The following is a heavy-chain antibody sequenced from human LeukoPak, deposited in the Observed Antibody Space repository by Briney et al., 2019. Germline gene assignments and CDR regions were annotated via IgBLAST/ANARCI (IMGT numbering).Heavy chain of an antibody. Sequence: SETLSLTCAVSRGSITNSSCYWGWIRQPPGKGLEWIGGIYYTGTTYYSPSLNSRIAISMDTSKKQFSLRLASVTAADTAVYYCARRAVVPAAVSYFDNWGQGTLVTVSS. CDR3: ARRAVVPAAVSYFDN. V-gene: IGHV4-39*01. D-gene: IGHD2-2*01. CDR1: RGSITNSSCY. CDR2: IYYTGTT. J-gene: IGHJ4*02.